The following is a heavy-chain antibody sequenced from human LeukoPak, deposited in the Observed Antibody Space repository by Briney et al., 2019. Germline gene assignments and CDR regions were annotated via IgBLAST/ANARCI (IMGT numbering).Heavy chain of an antibody. D-gene: IGHD6-19*01. V-gene: IGHV4-34*01. Sequence: SETLSLTCAVYGGSFSGYYWSWIRQPPGKGLEWIGEINHSGSTNYNPSLKSRVTISVDTSKTEFSLKLSSVTAADTAVYYCARGLGYSSGWYRQYYFDYWGQGTLVTVSS. CDR3: ARGLGYSSGWYRQYYFDY. CDR2: INHSGST. CDR1: GGSFSGYY. J-gene: IGHJ4*02.